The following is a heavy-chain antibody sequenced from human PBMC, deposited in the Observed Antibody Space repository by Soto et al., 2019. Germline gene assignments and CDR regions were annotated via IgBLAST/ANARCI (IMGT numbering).Heavy chain of an antibody. CDR3: ARGSRHSSSWPDAFDI. Sequence: ASVKVSCKASGYTFTSYYMHWVRQAPGQGLEWMGIINPSGGSTSYAQKFQGRVTMTRDTSTSTVYMELSSLRSEDTAVYYCARGSRHSSSWPDAFDIWGQATIVTLSS. J-gene: IGHJ3*02. CDR2: INPSGGST. V-gene: IGHV1-46*01. CDR1: GYTFTSYY. D-gene: IGHD6-13*01.